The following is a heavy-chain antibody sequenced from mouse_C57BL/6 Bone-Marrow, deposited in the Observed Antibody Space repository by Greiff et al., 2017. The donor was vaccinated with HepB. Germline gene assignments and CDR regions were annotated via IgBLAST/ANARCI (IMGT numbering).Heavy chain of an antibody. Sequence: QVQLQQPGAELVKPGASVKLSCKASGYTFTSYWMHWVKQRPGQGLEWIGMIHPNSGSTNYNEKFKSKATLTVDKSSSTAYMQLSSLTSEDSAVYYCAIYGSSYGYAMYYWGQGTSVTVSS. D-gene: IGHD1-1*01. J-gene: IGHJ4*01. V-gene: IGHV1-64*01. CDR1: GYTFTSYW. CDR2: IHPNSGST. CDR3: AIYGSSYGYAMYY.